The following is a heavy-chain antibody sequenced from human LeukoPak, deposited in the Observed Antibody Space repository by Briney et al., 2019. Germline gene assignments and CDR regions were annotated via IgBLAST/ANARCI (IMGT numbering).Heavy chain of an antibody. D-gene: IGHD3-3*01. CDR2: IDYGGITT. V-gene: IGHV3-74*01. CDR3: AGHFGAWHYFDY. Sequence: GGSLRLSCAASGFSLSTFWMHWVRQAPGKGLAWVSRIDYGGITTTYADSVKGRFTISRDNAKNTLYLQMNSLRAEDTAVYYCAGHFGAWHYFDYWGQGTLVTVSS. CDR1: GFSLSTFW. J-gene: IGHJ4*02.